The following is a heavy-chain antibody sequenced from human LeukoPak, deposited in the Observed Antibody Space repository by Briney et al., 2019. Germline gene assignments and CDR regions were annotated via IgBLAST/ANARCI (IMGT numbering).Heavy chain of an antibody. J-gene: IGHJ3*01. Sequence: GESLKISCKGSGYRVNAYWIAWVRQMPGKGLEWTGIIYPDDSDTRYSPSFQGQVTISADKSVRTAYLQWSSLKASDTAMYYCARPNITSYYDSRGYDAFDVWGQGTMVTVSS. CDR2: IYPDDSDT. V-gene: IGHV5-51*01. CDR3: ARPNITSYYDSRGYDAFDV. D-gene: IGHD3-22*01. CDR1: GYRVNAYW.